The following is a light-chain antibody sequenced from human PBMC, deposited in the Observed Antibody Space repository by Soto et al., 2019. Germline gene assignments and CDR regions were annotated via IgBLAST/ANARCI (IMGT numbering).Light chain of an antibody. V-gene: IGKV1-5*03. CDR2: SAP. Sequence: DIQMTQSPSTLSASVGDRVNITCRASQSVGRWLAWYQQKPGKAPKLLVFSAPRLDSGAPSRFSGSGSGTDFTLTISSLQPDDFATYYCQQYNSFSTFGQGTKLEIK. J-gene: IGKJ2*01. CDR3: QQYNSFST. CDR1: QSVGRW.